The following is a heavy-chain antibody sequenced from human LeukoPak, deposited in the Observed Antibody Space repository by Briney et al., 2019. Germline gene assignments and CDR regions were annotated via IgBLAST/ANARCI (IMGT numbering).Heavy chain of an antibody. CDR1: GGSISSGSYY. D-gene: IGHD1-26*01. J-gene: IGHJ4*02. V-gene: IGHV4-61*02. CDR2: IYTSGST. CDR3: ARTIVGATDS. Sequence: KPSETLSLTCTVSGGSISSGSYYWSWLRQPAGQELEWIGRIYTSGSTNYNPSLKSRVTISVDTSKNQFSLKLSYVTAADTAVYYCARTIVGATDSWGQGTLVTVSS.